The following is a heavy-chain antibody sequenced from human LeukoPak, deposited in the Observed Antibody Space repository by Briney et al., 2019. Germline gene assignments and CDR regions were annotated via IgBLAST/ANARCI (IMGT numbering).Heavy chain of an antibody. CDR1: GGTFSSYG. Sequence: ASVKVSCKASGGTFSSYGISWVRQAPGQGLEWMGGIIPIFGTANYAQKFQGRVTITADESTSTAYMELSSLRSEDTALYYCAREYYYDSSGYSNDWGQGTLVTVSS. D-gene: IGHD3-22*01. J-gene: IGHJ4*02. CDR2: IIPIFGTA. V-gene: IGHV1-69*13. CDR3: AREYYYDSSGYSND.